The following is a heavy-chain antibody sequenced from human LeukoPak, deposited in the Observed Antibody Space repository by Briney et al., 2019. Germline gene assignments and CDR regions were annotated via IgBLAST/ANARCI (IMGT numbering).Heavy chain of an antibody. V-gene: IGHV4-4*07. CDR1: GGSISSYY. D-gene: IGHD1-26*01. CDR2: IYTSGST. Sequence: SETLSLTCTVSGGSISSYYWSWIRQPAGKGLEWIGRIYTSGSTNYDPSLKSRVTMSVDTSKNQFSLKLSSVTAAGTAVYYCAGSRLSGSYGPVYWGQGTLVTVSS. J-gene: IGHJ4*02. CDR3: AGSRLSGSYGPVY.